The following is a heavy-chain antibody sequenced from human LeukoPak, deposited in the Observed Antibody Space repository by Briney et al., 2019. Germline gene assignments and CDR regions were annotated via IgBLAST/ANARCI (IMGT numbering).Heavy chain of an antibody. CDR3: ARVRNDYGDYVGCKYYYMDV. Sequence: PSETLSLTCTVSSGSIFSINWWSWVRQPPGKGLEWIGQIFHSGSTSYSPSLKSPVTISVDKSKNQFSLKLSSVTAADTAVYYCARVRNDYGDYVGCKYYYMDVWGKGTTVTVSS. V-gene: IGHV4-4*02. CDR1: SGSIFSINW. J-gene: IGHJ6*03. CDR2: IFHSGST. D-gene: IGHD4-17*01.